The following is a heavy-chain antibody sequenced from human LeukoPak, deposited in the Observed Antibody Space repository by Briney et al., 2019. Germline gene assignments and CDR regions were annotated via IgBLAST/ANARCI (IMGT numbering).Heavy chain of an antibody. D-gene: IGHD1-26*01. J-gene: IGHJ4*02. Sequence: SETLSLTCTVSGGSISSSSYYWGWIRQPPGKGLEWIGSIYCSGSTYYNPSLKSRVTISVDTSKNQFSLKLSSVTAADTAVYYCASLWDLLDCFDYWGQGTLVTVSS. V-gene: IGHV4-39*07. CDR3: ASLWDLLDCFDY. CDR2: IYCSGST. CDR1: GGSISSSSYY.